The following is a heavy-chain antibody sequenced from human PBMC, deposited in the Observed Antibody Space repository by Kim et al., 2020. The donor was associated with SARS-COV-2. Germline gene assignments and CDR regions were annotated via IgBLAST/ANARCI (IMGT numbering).Heavy chain of an antibody. CDR3: SGSTGWYRLDY. V-gene: IGHV4-4*02. Sequence: SETLSLTCTVSGVSITSATWWTWVRQPPGKGLEWIGEMFHSGTTNYNPSLKSRVTTSVDKSKNHFSLNLNSVTAADTAVYYCSGSTGWYRLDYWGQGTL. J-gene: IGHJ4*02. CDR2: MFHSGTT. CDR1: GVSITSATW. D-gene: IGHD6-19*01.